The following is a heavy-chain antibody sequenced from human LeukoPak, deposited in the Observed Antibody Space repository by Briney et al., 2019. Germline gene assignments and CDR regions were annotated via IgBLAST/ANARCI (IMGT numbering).Heavy chain of an antibody. CDR2: LYASGSA. CDR1: GFTFSTYA. CDR3: ARVIAAAGIDYFDY. V-gene: IGHV3-23*05. D-gene: IGHD6-13*01. J-gene: IGHJ4*02. Sequence: GGSLRLSCAVSGFTFSTYAMSWVRQAPGKGLEWVSILYASGSAYYADSVKGRFTISRDNSKNTLYLQMNSLRVEDTAVYYCARVIAAAGIDYFDYWGQGTLVTVSS.